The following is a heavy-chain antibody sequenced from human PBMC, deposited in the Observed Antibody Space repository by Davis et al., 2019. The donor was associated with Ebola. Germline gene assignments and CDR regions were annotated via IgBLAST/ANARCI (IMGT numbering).Heavy chain of an antibody. CDR2: IDPSDSYT. V-gene: IGHV5-10-1*01. CDR1: GYSFSTYW. CDR3: ASSPYYYYGMDV. Sequence: GESLKISCKGSGYSFSTYWIAWVRQTPAKGLEWMGRIDPSDSYTNYSPSFQGHVTISADKSISTAYLQWSSLKASDTAMYYCASSPYYYYGMDVWGQGTTVTVSS. J-gene: IGHJ6*02.